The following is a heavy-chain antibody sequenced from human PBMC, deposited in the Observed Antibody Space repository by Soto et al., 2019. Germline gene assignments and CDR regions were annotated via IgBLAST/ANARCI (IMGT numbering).Heavy chain of an antibody. CDR3: ARDRSLHSGTKYYFDY. D-gene: IGHD1-26*01. CDR2: IIPIFGTA. V-gene: IGHV1-69*12. CDR1: GGTFSSYA. Sequence: QVQLVQSGAEVKKPGSSVKVSCKASGGTFSSYAISWVRQAPGQGLEWMGGIIPIFGTANYAQKFHGRVTITADESTSTAYMELSSLRSEDTAVYYCARDRSLHSGTKYYFDYWGQGTLVTVSS. J-gene: IGHJ4*02.